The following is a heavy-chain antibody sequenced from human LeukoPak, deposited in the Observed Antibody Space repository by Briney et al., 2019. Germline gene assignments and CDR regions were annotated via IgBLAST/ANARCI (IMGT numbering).Heavy chain of an antibody. D-gene: IGHD4-17*01. CDR2: INPNSGGT. CDR3: ARAHYGDYGGYYFDY. J-gene: IGHJ4*02. V-gene: IGHV1-2*04. Sequence: ASVKVSCKASGYTFTAFYVHWVRQAPGQGLEWMGWINPNSGGTNYAQKFQGWVTMTRDTSISTAYMELSRLRSDDTAVYYCARAHYGDYGGYYFDYWGQGTLVTFSS. CDR1: GYTFTAFY.